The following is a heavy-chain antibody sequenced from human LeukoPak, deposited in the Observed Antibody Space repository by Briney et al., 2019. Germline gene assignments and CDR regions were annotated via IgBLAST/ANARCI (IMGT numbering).Heavy chain of an antibody. J-gene: IGHJ4*02. CDR1: GGSISSYY. D-gene: IGHD3-22*01. V-gene: IGHV4-59*01. CDR3: ARSASTNYDSSIGY. Sequence: PSETLSLTCTVSGGSISSYYWSWIRQPPGKGLEWIGYIYYSGSTNYNPSLKSRVTISVDTSKNQFSLKLSSVTAADTAVYYCARSASTNYDSSIGYWGQGTLVTVSS. CDR2: IYYSGST.